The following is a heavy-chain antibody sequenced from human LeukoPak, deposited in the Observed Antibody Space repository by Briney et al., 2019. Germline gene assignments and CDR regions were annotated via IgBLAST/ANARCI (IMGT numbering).Heavy chain of an antibody. CDR2: ISYDGSNK. CDR1: GFTFSSYG. V-gene: IGHV3-30*18. D-gene: IGHD6-13*01. CDR3: AKDSLPYSSSWYDY. J-gene: IGHJ4*02. Sequence: PGGSLRLSCAASGFTFSSYGMHWVRQAPGKGLEWVAVISYDGSNKYYADSVKGRLTISRDNSKNTLYLQMNSLRAEDTAVYYCAKDSLPYSSSWYDYWGQGTLVTVSS.